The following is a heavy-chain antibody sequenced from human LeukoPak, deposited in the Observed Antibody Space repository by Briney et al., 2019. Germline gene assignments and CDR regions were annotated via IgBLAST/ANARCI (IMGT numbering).Heavy chain of an antibody. CDR3: ARVRTVRGVTPFDP. D-gene: IGHD3-10*01. J-gene: IGHJ5*02. CDR2: INPNSGGT. CDR1: GYTFIGYY. V-gene: IGHV1-2*06. Sequence: ASVKVSCKASGYTFIGYYMHWVRQAPGQGLEWMGRINPNSGGTNYAQKFQGRVTMTRDTSISTAYMELSRLRSDDTAVYYCARVRTVRGVTPFDPWGQGTLVTVSS.